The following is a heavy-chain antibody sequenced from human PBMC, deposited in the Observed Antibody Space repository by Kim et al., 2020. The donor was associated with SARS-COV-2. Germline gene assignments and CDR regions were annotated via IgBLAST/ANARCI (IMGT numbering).Heavy chain of an antibody. CDR2: IYHSGST. V-gene: IGHV4-4*02. CDR1: GGSISSSNW. CDR3: ARQPIVVRGVSGVDYYGMDV. D-gene: IGHD3-10*01. J-gene: IGHJ6*02. Sequence: SETLSLTCAVSGGSISSSNWWSWVRQPPGKGLEWIGEIYHSGSTNYNPSLKSRVTISVDKSKNQFSLKLSSVTAADTAVYYCARQPIVVRGVSGVDYYGMDVWGQGTTVTVSS.